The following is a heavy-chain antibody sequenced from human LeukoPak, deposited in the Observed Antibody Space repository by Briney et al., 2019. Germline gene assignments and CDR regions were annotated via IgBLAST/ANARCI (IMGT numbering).Heavy chain of an antibody. J-gene: IGHJ6*03. CDR1: GFTFSSYA. D-gene: IGHD3-10*01. Sequence: GGSLRLSCAASGFTFSSYAMSWVRQAPGKGLEWVSAISGSGGSTYYADSVKGRFTISRDNSKNTLYLQMNSLRAEDTAVYYCARELSGRDRAYYYYYYMDVWGKGTTVTISS. V-gene: IGHV3-23*01. CDR2: ISGSGGST. CDR3: ARELSGRDRAYYYYYYMDV.